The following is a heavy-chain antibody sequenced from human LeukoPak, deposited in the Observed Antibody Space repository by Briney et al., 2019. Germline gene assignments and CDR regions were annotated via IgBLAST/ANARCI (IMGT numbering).Heavy chain of an antibody. CDR2: IYSSGST. Sequence: KPSETLPLTCTVSGGSISSYYWSWIRQPPGKGLEWIGYIYSSGSTNYNPSLKTRITISVYMSKKHFSLRLSSVTAADTAVYYCARHADSGSGYYDYWGQGVLVTVSS. CDR3: ARHADSGSGYYDY. J-gene: IGHJ4*02. V-gene: IGHV4-59*08. CDR1: GGSISSYY. D-gene: IGHD3-3*01.